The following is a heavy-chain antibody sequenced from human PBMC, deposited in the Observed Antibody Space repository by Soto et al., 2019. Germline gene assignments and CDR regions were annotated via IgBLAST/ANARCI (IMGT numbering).Heavy chain of an antibody. CDR1: GFTFIHYA. D-gene: IGHD6-19*01. CDR3: ARESVAGFD. V-gene: IGHV3-30*04. CDR2: VSDGGYNK. Sequence: WGSLRLSCAASGFTFIHYAIHLVCQPPGKGLEWVAVVSDGGYNKFYFDSVKGRFTVFRDDSKQTLDLQMNDLRPEDTAIYFCARESVAGFDWGQGTRVTVSS. J-gene: IGHJ4*02.